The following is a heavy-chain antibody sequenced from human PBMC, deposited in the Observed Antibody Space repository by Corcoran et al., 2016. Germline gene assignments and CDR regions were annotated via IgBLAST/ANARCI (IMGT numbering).Heavy chain of an antibody. J-gene: IGHJ3*02. CDR2: IYPGDSDT. Sequence: EVQLVQSGAEVKKPGESLKISCKGSGYSFTTYWIGWVRQMPGKGLEWMGIIYPGDSDTGYSPSFQGQVIISADKSISTAYLQWNSLKASDTAMYYCARPPRTGQVAGHDAFDIWGQGTMVTVSS. CDR3: ARPPRTGQVAGHDAFDI. V-gene: IGHV5-51*01. CDR1: GYSFTTYW. D-gene: IGHD6-19*01.